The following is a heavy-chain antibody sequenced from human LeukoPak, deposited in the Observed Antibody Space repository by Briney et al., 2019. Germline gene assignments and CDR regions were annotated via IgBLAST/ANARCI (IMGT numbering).Heavy chain of an antibody. D-gene: IGHD5-24*01. CDR3: ARDVRGYNPFDY. V-gene: IGHV3-53*01. Sequence: GGSLRLSCTASGFTVSSNCMSWVRQAPGKGLEWVSVIYSSGRTKYADSVEGRFTISRDNSKNTLYLQMDSLRVEDTAMYYCARDVRGYNPFDYWGQGTLVTVSS. CDR2: IYSSGRT. J-gene: IGHJ4*02. CDR1: GFTVSSNC.